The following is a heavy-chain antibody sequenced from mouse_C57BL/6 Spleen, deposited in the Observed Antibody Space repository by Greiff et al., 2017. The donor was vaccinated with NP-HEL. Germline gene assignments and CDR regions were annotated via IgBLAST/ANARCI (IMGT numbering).Heavy chain of an antibody. J-gene: IGHJ3*01. V-gene: IGHV5-17*01. Sequence: EVKLVESGGGLVKPGGSLKLSCAASGFTFSDYGMHWVRQAPEKGLEWVAYISSGSSTICYADTVKGRFTISRDNAKNTRFLQMTSLRSEDTAMYYCARSYDGEVAYWGQGTLVTVSA. CDR3: ARSYDGEVAY. CDR1: GFTFSDYG. CDR2: ISSGSSTI. D-gene: IGHD2-3*01.